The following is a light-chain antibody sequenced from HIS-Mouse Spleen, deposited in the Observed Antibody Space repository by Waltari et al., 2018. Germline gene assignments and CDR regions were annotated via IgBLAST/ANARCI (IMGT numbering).Light chain of an antibody. CDR1: SSDVGGYNY. CDR3: SSYTSSSFNVV. V-gene: IGLV2-14*03. Sequence: QSALTQPASVSGSPGQSITLSCTGTSSDVGGYNYVSWSQQHPGKDPKLIIYYVRNRPSGVSNRFSGSKSCNTASLTISGLQAEDEADYYCSSYTSSSFNVVFGGGTKLTVL. CDR2: YVR. J-gene: IGLJ2*01.